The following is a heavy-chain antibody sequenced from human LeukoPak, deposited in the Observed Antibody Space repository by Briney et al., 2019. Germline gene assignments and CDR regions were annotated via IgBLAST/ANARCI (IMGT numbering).Heavy chain of an antibody. CDR3: ARDFGIGSGPAGFDY. Sequence: ASVKVSCTASGYTFTSYGISWVRQAPGQGLEWMGWISGYNGNTNYAQKLQGRVTITTDTSTSTAYMELRSLRSDDTAVYYCARDFGIGSGPAGFDYWGQGTLVTVSS. CDR2: ISGYNGNT. V-gene: IGHV1-18*01. D-gene: IGHD2-15*01. CDR1: GYTFTSYG. J-gene: IGHJ4*02.